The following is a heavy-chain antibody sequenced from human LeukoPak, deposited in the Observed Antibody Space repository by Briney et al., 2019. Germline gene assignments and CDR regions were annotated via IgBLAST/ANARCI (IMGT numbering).Heavy chain of an antibody. D-gene: IGHD6-19*01. CDR3: ARVSIGWYHFDY. CDR2: VSAHGLDK. CDR1: GFAFSSYA. V-gene: IGHV3-30*04. J-gene: IGHJ4*02. Sequence: PGTSLRLSCEASGFAFSSYAMHWVRQGPGKGLEWLAVVSAHGLDKFYADSVKGRFTVSRDNAKNTLYLQMNSLRAEDTAVYYCARVSIGWYHFDYWGQGTLVTVSS.